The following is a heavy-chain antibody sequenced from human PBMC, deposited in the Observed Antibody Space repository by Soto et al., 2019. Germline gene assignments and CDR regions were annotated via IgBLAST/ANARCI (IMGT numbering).Heavy chain of an antibody. V-gene: IGHV1-69*13. CDR3: ARETPSAAAAYYYYGPGV. Sequence: ASVKVSCKVSGGTVSSYFINWVRQAPGQGLEWVGGIIPVFGTASYAEKFQGRVTITADESTSTAYMELSRLRSDDTAVYYCARETPSAAAAYYYYGPGVWGQGTTVTVSS. CDR1: GGTVSSYF. D-gene: IGHD6-13*01. J-gene: IGHJ6*02. CDR2: IIPVFGTA.